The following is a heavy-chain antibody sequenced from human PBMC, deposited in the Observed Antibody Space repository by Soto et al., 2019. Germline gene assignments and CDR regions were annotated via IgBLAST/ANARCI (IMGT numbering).Heavy chain of an antibody. V-gene: IGHV3-48*02. Sequence: EVQLVESGGGLVQPGGSLRLSCAASGFTFSRYSMNWVRQAPGKGLEWVSYISSSSSTIYYADSVKGRFTISRDNAKNALLLQMNSLRDEETAVYYCARDGGDCSGGSCYHPDCGGQGTLVTVSS. CDR2: ISSSSSTI. CDR1: GFTFSRYS. CDR3: ARDGGDCSGGSCYHPDC. D-gene: IGHD2-15*01. J-gene: IGHJ4*02.